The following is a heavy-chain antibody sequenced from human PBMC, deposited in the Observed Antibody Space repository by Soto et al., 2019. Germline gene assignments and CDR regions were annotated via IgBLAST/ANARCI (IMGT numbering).Heavy chain of an antibody. J-gene: IGHJ2*01. CDR2: IIPIFGTT. CDR3: ARMGESRRGNCYTHCFFDL. D-gene: IGHD2-21*02. CDR1: GGTLNNYA. V-gene: IGHV1-69*01. Sequence: QVQLVQSGAEVKKPGSSVNVSCKASGGTLNNYAISWVRQAPGQGLEWIGGIIPIFGTTNYAQKFKSRVTITADESTNTPYTELISLTSDDTAMYYCARMGESRRGNCYTHCFFDLWAPDTL.